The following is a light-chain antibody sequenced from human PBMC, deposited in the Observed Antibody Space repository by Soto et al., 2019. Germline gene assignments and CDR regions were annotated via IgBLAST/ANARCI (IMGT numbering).Light chain of an antibody. CDR3: QQGYSTFIT. V-gene: IGKV1-39*01. CDR1: QSISSY. J-gene: IGKJ5*01. CDR2: AAS. Sequence: DIQMTQSPSSLSASVVDRVTITCRASQSISSYLNWYQQKPGKAPKLLIYAASSLQSGVPSRFSGSGSGTDFTLTISSLQPEDFATYYCQQGYSTFITFGQGTRLEIK.